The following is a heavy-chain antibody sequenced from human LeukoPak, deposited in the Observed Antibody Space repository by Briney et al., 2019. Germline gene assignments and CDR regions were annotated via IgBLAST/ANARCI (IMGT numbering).Heavy chain of an antibody. D-gene: IGHD6-13*01. CDR1: GFTFSTYW. Sequence: GGSLRLSCAAFGFTFSTYWMSWVRQAPGKGLEWVANIKQDGSEKYYVDSVKGRFTISRDNAKNSLYLQVNSLRAEDTAMYYCARDSAGKDYWGQGTLVTVSS. CDR3: ARDSAGKDY. J-gene: IGHJ4*02. CDR2: IKQDGSEK. V-gene: IGHV3-7*01.